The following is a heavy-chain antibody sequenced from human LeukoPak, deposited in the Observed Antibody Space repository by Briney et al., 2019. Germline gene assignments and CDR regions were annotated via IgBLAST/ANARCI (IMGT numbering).Heavy chain of an antibody. D-gene: IGHD3-16*02. J-gene: IGHJ6*04. CDR3: ARVGRLSFRTPDV. CDR2: INHSGTT. CDR1: GGSFSGYF. V-gene: IGHV4-34*01. Sequence: SETLSLTCAVYGGSFSGYFWSWIRRPPGKGLEWIGEINHSGTTNYNPSLKSRVTISVDTSKNQFSLKLSSVTAADTAVYYCARVGRLSFRTPDVWGKGTTVTVSS.